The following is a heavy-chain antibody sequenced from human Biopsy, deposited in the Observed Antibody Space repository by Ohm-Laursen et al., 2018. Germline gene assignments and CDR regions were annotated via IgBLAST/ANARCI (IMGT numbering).Heavy chain of an antibody. V-gene: IGHV4-59*01. CDR3: ARATNSTGWPYYYFYGMDV. CDR1: GGSISSDY. CDR2: IYYSGST. Sequence: TLSLTCTVSGGSISSDYWSWIRQTPGKGLEWIGYIYYSGSTDYNPSLKSRVTISVDTSKNQFSLRLNSVTAADTAVYYCARATNSTGWPYYYFYGMDVWGQGTTVTVSS. J-gene: IGHJ6*02. D-gene: IGHD2/OR15-2a*01.